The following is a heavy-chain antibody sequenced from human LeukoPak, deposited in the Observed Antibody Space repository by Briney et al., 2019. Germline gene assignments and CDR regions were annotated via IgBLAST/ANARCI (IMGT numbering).Heavy chain of an antibody. V-gene: IGHV1-69*05. CDR3: ARSQGIAVAGTYNWFDP. Sequence: GASVKVSCKASGGTFSSYAISWVRQAPGQGLEWMGGIIPIFGTANYAQKFQGRVTITTDESTSTAHMELSSLRSEDTAVYYCARSQGIAVAGTYNWFDPWGQGTLVTVSS. J-gene: IGHJ5*02. CDR2: IIPIFGTA. D-gene: IGHD6-19*01. CDR1: GGTFSSYA.